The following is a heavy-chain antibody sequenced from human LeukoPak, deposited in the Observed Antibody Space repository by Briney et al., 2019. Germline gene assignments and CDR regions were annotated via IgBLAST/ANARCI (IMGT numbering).Heavy chain of an antibody. J-gene: IGHJ4*02. CDR3: TKAARGAVAGYY. CDR1: GFTFSSYG. D-gene: IGHD6-19*01. V-gene: IGHV3-30*02. Sequence: GGSLRLSCAASGFTFSSYGMHWVRQAPGKGLEWVAFIRYDGSNKYYADSVKGRFTISRDNSKNTLYLQMNSLRAEDTAVYYCTKAARGAVAGYYWGQGTLVTVSS. CDR2: IRYDGSNK.